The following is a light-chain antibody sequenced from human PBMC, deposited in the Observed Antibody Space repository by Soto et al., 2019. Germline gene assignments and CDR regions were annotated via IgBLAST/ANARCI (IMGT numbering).Light chain of an antibody. CDR1: QSISSY. CDR2: AAS. V-gene: IGKV1-39*01. J-gene: IGKJ1*01. Sequence: DIQMTQSPSSLSASVGDRVTITCRASQSISSYLNWYQQKPGEPPKLLIYAASSLQSGVPARFSGSGSGTDFTLTVSSLQPEDFATYYCQQSYYTPWTFGQGTKVEIK. CDR3: QQSYYTPWT.